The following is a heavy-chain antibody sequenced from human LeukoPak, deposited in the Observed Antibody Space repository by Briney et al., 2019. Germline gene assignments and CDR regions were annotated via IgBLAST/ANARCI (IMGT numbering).Heavy chain of an antibody. Sequence: ASVKVSCKASGYTFTSYDINWVRQATGQGLEWMGWMNPNSGNTGYAQKFQGRVTMTRNTSISTAYMELSSLRSEDTAVYYSARAKSWNRYYFDYWGQGTQVTVSS. CDR1: GYTFTSYD. CDR3: ARAKSWNRYYFDY. D-gene: IGHD1-1*01. CDR2: MNPNSGNT. V-gene: IGHV1-8*01. J-gene: IGHJ4*02.